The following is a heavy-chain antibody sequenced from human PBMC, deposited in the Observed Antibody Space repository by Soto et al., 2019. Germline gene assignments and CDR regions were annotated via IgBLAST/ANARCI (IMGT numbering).Heavy chain of an antibody. CDR2: INHSGST. CDR3: ARGYYSSSWYRRYYFDY. V-gene: IGHV4-34*01. J-gene: IGHJ4*02. CDR1: GGSFSGYY. Sequence: CAVYGGSFSGYYWSWIRQPPGKGLEWIGEINHSGSTNYNPSLKSRVTISVDTSKNQFSLKLSSVTAADTAVYYCARGYYSSSWYRRYYFDYWGQGTLVTVSS. D-gene: IGHD6-13*01.